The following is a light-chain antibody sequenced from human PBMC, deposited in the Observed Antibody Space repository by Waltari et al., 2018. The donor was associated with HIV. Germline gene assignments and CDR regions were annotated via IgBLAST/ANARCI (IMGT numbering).Light chain of an antibody. V-gene: IGLV3-25*03. J-gene: IGLJ1*01. CDR3: QSADSSGTYV. CDR2: KDS. Sequence: SYELTQPPSVSVSPGQTARITCSGAALPKQYAYWYKQKPGQAPALVIYKDSERPSGIPERFSGSSSGTTVTLTISGVQAEDEADYYCQSADSSGTYVFGTGTKVTVL. CDR1: ALPKQY.